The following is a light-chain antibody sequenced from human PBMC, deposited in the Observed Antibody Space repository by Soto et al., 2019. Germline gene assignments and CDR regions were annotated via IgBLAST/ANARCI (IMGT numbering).Light chain of an antibody. CDR2: DAS. V-gene: IGKV1-5*01. Sequence: SPSTRWVSPGARATLSCRASQSISNSLSWYQHKPGKAPELLMYDASTLESGVPSRFSGSGSGTEFTLTITSLQPDDSATYYCQQYNGYSPWTFGQGTKVDIK. J-gene: IGKJ1*01. CDR3: QQYNGYSPWT. CDR1: QSISNS.